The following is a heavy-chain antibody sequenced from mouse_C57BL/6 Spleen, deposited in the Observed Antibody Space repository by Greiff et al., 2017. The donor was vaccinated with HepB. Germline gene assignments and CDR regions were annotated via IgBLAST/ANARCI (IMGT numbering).Heavy chain of an antibody. Sequence: VQLQQSGPELVKPGASVKIPCKASGYTFTDYNMDWVKQSHGKSLEWIGDINPNNGGTIYNQKFKGKATLTVDKSSSTAYMELRSLTSEDTAVYYCARNIGYYGSSHWYFDVWGTGTTVTVSS. J-gene: IGHJ1*03. D-gene: IGHD1-1*01. CDR2: INPNNGGT. CDR3: ARNIGYYGSSHWYFDV. CDR1: GYTFTDYN. V-gene: IGHV1-18*01.